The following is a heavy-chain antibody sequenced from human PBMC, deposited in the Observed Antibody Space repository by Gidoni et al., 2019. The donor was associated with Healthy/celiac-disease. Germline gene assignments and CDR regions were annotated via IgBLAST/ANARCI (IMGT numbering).Heavy chain of an antibody. CDR1: GGSFSGYY. V-gene: IGHV4-34*01. Sequence: QVQLQQWGAGLLKPSETLSLPCAVYGGSFSGYYWSWIRQPPGKGLEWIGEINHSESTNYNPSLKSRVTISVDTSKNQFSLKLSSVTAADTAVYYCARVEIVVVVAAAEYYYYMDVWGKGTTVTVSS. CDR3: ARVEIVVVVAAAEYYYYMDV. J-gene: IGHJ6*03. D-gene: IGHD2-15*01. CDR2: INHSEST.